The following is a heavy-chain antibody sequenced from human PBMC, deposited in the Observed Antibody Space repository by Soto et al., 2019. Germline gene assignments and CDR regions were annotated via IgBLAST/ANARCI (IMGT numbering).Heavy chain of an antibody. CDR1: GFTFRSYA. J-gene: IGHJ4*02. CDR2: ISYNGDNT. Sequence: PGWSLRLSCAASGFTFRSYAMTWVRQAPGKGLEWVSVISYNGDNTYYADSVKGRFTVSRDNSKDTVHLQMSSLRAEDTAIYYCARHIRVTTVFYFDFWGPGILVTVSA. D-gene: IGHD3-22*01. CDR3: ARHIRVTTVFYFDF. V-gene: IGHV3-23*01.